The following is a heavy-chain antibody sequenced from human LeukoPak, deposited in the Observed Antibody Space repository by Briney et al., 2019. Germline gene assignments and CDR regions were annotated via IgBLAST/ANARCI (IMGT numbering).Heavy chain of an antibody. CDR3: ARVGDGDYGESDWCFDL. Sequence: GESLKVSCKGSGDSFTSYWVGSVRQMPGKGLGWMGIIFPGDSDTRYSPSFQGQVTISADKSISTAYLQWSSLKDSDTAMYYCARVGDGDYGESDWCFDLWGRGTLVTVSS. V-gene: IGHV5-51*01. CDR1: GDSFTSYW. CDR2: IFPGDSDT. J-gene: IGHJ2*01. D-gene: IGHD4-17*01.